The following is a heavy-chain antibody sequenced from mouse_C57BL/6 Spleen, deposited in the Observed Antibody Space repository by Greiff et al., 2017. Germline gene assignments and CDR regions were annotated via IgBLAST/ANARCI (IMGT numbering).Heavy chain of an antibody. V-gene: IGHV5-4*01. CDR3: AREIITTVVATGYYAMDY. D-gene: IGHD1-1*01. J-gene: IGHJ4*01. CDR1: GFTFSSYA. Sequence: EVKLMESGGGLVKPGGSLKLSCAASGFTFSSYAMSWVRQTPEKRLEWVATISDGGSYTYYPDNVKGRFTISRDNAKNNLYLQMSHLKSEDTAMYYCAREIITTVVATGYYAMDYWGQGTSVTVSS. CDR2: ISDGGSYT.